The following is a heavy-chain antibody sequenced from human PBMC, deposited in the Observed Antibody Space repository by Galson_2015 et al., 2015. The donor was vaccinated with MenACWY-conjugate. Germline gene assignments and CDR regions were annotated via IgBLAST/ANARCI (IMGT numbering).Heavy chain of an antibody. J-gene: IGHJ4*02. CDR1: GYSFSNYW. CDR3: ARFQFSAWYSPFGY. D-gene: IGHD6-13*01. V-gene: IGHV5-51*01. Sequence: QSGAEVKKPGESLKISCTGSGYSFSNYWIGWVRQKSGKGLEVMGIIYPGDSDVRYSPSFQGQVTISADKSINTAYLHWTSLEASDTAMYLCARFQFSAWYSPFGYWGQGTLVTVSS. CDR2: IYPGDSDV.